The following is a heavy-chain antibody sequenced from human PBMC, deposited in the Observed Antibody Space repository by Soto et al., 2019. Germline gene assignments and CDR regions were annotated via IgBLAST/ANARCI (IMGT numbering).Heavy chain of an antibody. D-gene: IGHD6-19*01. Sequence: SQPIPLTCGIAGDSVSSNSAAWNWIRQSPSRGLEWLGRTYYRSKWYNDYAVSVKSRITINPDTSKNQFSLQLNSVTPEDTAVYCCARVGAPLMAGTFLDYYYYYGMDVWGQGTTVTVSS. CDR1: GDSVSSNSAA. CDR3: ARVGAPLMAGTFLDYYYYYGMDV. CDR2: TYYRSKWYN. J-gene: IGHJ6*02. V-gene: IGHV6-1*01.